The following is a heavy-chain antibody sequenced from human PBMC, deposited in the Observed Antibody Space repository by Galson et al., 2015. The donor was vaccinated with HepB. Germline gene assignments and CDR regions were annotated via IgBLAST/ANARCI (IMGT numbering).Heavy chain of an antibody. D-gene: IGHD2-21*01. J-gene: IGHJ6*03. Sequence: SVKVSCKASGGTFSSYAISWVRQAPGQGLEWMGGIIPIFGTANYAQKFQGRVTITADESTSTAYMELSSLRSEDTAVYYCARVSSAYCGGDCQSGGYYYYYMDVWGKGTTVTVSS. V-gene: IGHV1-69*13. CDR2: IIPIFGTA. CDR1: GGTFSSYA. CDR3: ARVSSAYCGGDCQSGGYYYYYMDV.